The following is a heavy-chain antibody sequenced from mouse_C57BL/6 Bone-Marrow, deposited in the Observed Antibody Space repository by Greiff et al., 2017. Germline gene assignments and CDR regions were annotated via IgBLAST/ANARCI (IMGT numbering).Heavy chain of an antibody. CDR2: IYPTSGRT. D-gene: IGHD4-1*01. Sequence: VQLQQPGAELVQPGASVKMSCKASGYTFTSYWITWVKQRPGQGLEWIGDIYPTSGRTNYNEKFKSKAILTVDTSSNTAYMQLSSLTSEDSAVFYCARSGPLGRSFDYWGQGTTLTVSS. CDR1: GYTFTSYW. J-gene: IGHJ2*01. CDR3: ARSGPLGRSFDY. V-gene: IGHV1-55*01.